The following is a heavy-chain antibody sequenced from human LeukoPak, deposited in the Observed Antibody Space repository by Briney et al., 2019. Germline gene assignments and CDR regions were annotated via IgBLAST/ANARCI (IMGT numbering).Heavy chain of an antibody. CDR1: GFTFSDYY. CDR3: ARETGSGSYLLDY. J-gene: IGHJ4*02. D-gene: IGHD1-26*01. Sequence: GGSLRLSCAASGFTFSDYYMSWVRQAPGKGLEWVSYISSRSSAIYYADSVKGRFTISRDNAKNSLYLQMNRLRDEDTAVYYCARETGSGSYLLDYWGQGTLVTVSS. CDR2: ISSRSSAI. V-gene: IGHV3-11*01.